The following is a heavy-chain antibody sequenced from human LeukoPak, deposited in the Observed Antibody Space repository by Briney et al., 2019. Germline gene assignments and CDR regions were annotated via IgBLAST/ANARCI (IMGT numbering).Heavy chain of an antibody. CDR2: INHSGST. Sequence: SETLPLTCAVYGGSFSGYYWSWIRQPPGKGLEWIGEINHSGSTNYNPSLKSRVTISVDTSKNQFSLKLSSVTATDTAVYYCARGPRYSSSSGRFDYWGQGTLVTVSS. CDR3: ARGPRYSSSSGRFDY. V-gene: IGHV4-34*01. J-gene: IGHJ4*02. CDR1: GGSFSGYY. D-gene: IGHD6-6*01.